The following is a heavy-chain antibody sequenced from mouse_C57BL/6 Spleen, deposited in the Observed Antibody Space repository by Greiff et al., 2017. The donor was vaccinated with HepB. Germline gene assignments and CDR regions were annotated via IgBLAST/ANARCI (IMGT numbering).Heavy chain of an antibody. CDR3: ASPTIVGVPYAMDY. J-gene: IGHJ4*01. CDR2: ISSGSSTI. D-gene: IGHD1-1*02. V-gene: IGHV5-17*01. CDR1: GFTFSDYG. Sequence: EVQVVESGGGLVKPGGSLKLSCAASGFTFSDYGMHWVRQAPEKGLEWVAYISSGSSTIYYADTVKGRFTITRDTAKNTLFLQMTSLRSEDTAMYYCASPTIVGVPYAMDYWGQGTSVTVSS.